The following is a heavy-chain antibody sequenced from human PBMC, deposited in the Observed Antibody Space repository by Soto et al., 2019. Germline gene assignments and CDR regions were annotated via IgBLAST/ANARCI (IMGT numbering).Heavy chain of an antibody. CDR1: GFTFSDYY. V-gene: IGHV3-11*01. CDR3: ARDAMVQGVHYYYMDV. J-gene: IGHJ6*03. D-gene: IGHD3-10*01. Sequence: GGSRRLSCAASGFTFSDYYMSWIRQAPGKGLEWVSYISSSGSTIYYADSVKGRFTISRDNAKNSLYLQMNSLRAEDTAVYYCARDAMVQGVHYYYMDVWGKGTTVTVSS. CDR2: ISSSGSTI.